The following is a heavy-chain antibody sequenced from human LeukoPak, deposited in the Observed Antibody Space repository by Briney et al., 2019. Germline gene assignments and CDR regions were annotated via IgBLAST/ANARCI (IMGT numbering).Heavy chain of an antibody. CDR1: GYTFTSYG. CDR2: ISAYNGNT. D-gene: IGHD2-15*01. CDR3: ARPYCSGGSCYQVDY. Sequence: GASVKVSCXASGYTFTSYGISWVRQAPGQGLEWMGWISAYNGNTNYAQKLQGRVTMTTDTSTSTAYMELRSLRSDDTAVYYCARPYCSGGSCYQVDYWGQGTLVTVSS. J-gene: IGHJ4*02. V-gene: IGHV1-18*01.